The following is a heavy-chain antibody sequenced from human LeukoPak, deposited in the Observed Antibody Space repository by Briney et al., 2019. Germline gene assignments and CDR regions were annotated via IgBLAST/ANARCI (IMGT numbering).Heavy chain of an antibody. Sequence: PSETLSLTCAVYGGPFSGYYGSWIPQPPGKGLEWIGEINHSGSTNYNPSLKSRVTISVDTSKNQFSLKLSSVTAAETAVYYCARVVTVLDYWGQGTLVTVSS. V-gene: IGHV4-34*01. J-gene: IGHJ4*02. D-gene: IGHD2-21*02. CDR3: ARVVTVLDY. CDR2: INHSGST. CDR1: GGPFSGYY.